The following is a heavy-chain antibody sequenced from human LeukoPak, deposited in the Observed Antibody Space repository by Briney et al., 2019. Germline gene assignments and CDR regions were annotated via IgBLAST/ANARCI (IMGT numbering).Heavy chain of an antibody. J-gene: IGHJ6*03. D-gene: IGHD1-20*01. V-gene: IGHV4-4*07. CDR3: ARSYNWNYYYMDV. Sequence: TSETLSLTCTVSGGSISSHYWSWIRQPAGKGLEWIGHIYTSGRTDYNPSLKSRVTMSVDTSKNQFSLKLSSVTAADTAVYYCARSYNWNYYYMDVWGKGTTVTVSS. CDR1: GGSISSHY. CDR2: IYTSGRT.